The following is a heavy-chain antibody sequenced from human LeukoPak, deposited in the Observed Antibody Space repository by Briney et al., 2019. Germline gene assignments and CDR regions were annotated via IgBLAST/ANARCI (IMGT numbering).Heavy chain of an antibody. J-gene: IGHJ6*03. CDR1: GGSISSYY. CDR3: ARDLAPGNSYYYYYYMDV. D-gene: IGHD6-13*01. CDR2: IYYSGST. Sequence: SETLSLTCTVSGGSISSYYWSCIRQPPGKGLEGLGYIYYSGSTTYTPSLQSRATISVDTSKNQFSLKLSSVTAAATAVYYCARDLAPGNSYYYYYYMDVWGKGTTVTVSS. V-gene: IGHV4-59*01.